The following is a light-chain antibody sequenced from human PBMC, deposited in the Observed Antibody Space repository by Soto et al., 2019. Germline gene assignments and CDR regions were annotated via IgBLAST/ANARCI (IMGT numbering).Light chain of an antibody. Sequence: DIQMTQSPSTLSASVGDRVTITCRASQSINTWLAWYQLKPGKAPKLLMYRAADLESGVPSRFRGSGSGTEFTLTITRLQPDDFATYYCQQHNDYPYTFGQGTKLDVK. CDR1: QSINTW. CDR2: RAA. J-gene: IGKJ2*01. CDR3: QQHNDYPYT. V-gene: IGKV1-5*03.